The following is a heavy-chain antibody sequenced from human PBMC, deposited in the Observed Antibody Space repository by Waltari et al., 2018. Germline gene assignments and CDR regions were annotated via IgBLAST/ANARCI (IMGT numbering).Heavy chain of an antibody. CDR2: IKTDGSET. V-gene: IGHV3-7*01. CDR3: AIGGVETSWYWRY. Sequence: EVQVVESGGGLVEHGGAVRLSGEAVGSAFSGSWMTWVRQAPGKGLEWVANIKTDGSETYYVDSVKGRFTISRDNTKNSLYLQMSSLRAEDTAVYYCAIGGVETSWYWRYWGQGTLVTVSS. CDR1: GSAFSGSW. D-gene: IGHD6-13*01. J-gene: IGHJ4*02.